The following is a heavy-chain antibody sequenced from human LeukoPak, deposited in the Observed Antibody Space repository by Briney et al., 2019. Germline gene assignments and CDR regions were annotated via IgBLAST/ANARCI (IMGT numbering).Heavy chain of an antibody. CDR2: IYYSGAT. CDR3: ARPAGSTYYYDSSGAGLGYNWFDP. V-gene: IGHV4-39*07. D-gene: IGHD3-22*01. CDR1: RGSISSSGYY. J-gene: IGHJ5*02. Sequence: SETLSLTCTVSRGSISSSGYYWDWIRQPPGKGLEWIGSIYYSGATNYNPSLKSRVIISVDTSKNQFSLKLSSVTAADTAVYYCARPAGSTYYYDSSGAGLGYNWFDPWGQGTLVTVSS.